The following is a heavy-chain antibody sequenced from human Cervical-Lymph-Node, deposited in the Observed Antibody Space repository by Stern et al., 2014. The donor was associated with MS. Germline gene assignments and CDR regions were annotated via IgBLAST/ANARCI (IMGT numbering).Heavy chain of an antibody. D-gene: IGHD3-3*01. CDR2: IYHSGST. J-gene: IGHJ3*02. Sequence: QVQLQESGPGLVKPSGTLSLTCAVSGGSISSSNWWSWVRQPPGKGLEWIGEIYHSGSTNYNQSLKSRVTISVDKSTNPFSPKMSSVTAADTAVYYCARGTIFGVVHPYPDAFDIWGQGTMVTVSS. CDR3: ARGTIFGVVHPYPDAFDI. V-gene: IGHV4-4*02. CDR1: GGSISSSNW.